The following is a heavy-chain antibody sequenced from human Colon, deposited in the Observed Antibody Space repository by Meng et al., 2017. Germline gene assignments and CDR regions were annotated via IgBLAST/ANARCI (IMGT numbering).Heavy chain of an antibody. CDR2: INPNTGGA. Sequence: ASVKVSCKTSGTTFTAYYMHWVRQAPGQGLEWMGWINPNTGGASYPQKFQGRVTMTRDTSISTAYMELYSLRYDDTAVYYCARSGPASGRLSWGQGTLVTVSS. D-gene: IGHD3-10*01. CDR1: GTTFTAYY. J-gene: IGHJ5*02. CDR3: ARSGPASGRLS. V-gene: IGHV1-2*02.